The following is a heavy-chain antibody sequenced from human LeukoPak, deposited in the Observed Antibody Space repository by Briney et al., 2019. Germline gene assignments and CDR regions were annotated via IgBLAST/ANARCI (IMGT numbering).Heavy chain of an antibody. V-gene: IGHV3-23*01. CDR1: GFTVNSNY. J-gene: IGHJ5*02. D-gene: IGHD4-11*01. Sequence: GGSLRLSCAASGFTVNSNYMSWVRQAPGKGLEWVSAISGSGGSTYYADSVKGRFTISRDNSKNTLYLQMNSLRAEDTAVYYCANFYSNYVYWFDPWGQGTLVTVSS. CDR3: ANFYSNYVYWFDP. CDR2: ISGSGGST.